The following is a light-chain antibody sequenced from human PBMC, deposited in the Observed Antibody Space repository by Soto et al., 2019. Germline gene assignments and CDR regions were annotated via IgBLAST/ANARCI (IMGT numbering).Light chain of an antibody. CDR3: QKYSSVPV. Sequence: DIQMTQSPTSLSASVGDRVTITCRASQDIRNFVAWYQQKPGKAPKLLIYDASTLQSGVPSRFSGSGSGTDFTLIINSLQPEDVATYSCQKYSSVPVFGPGTKVEIK. CDR1: QDIRNF. J-gene: IGKJ3*01. CDR2: DAS. V-gene: IGKV1-27*01.